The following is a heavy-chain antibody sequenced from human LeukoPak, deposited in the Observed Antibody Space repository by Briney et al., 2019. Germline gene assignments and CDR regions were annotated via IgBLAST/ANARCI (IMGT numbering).Heavy chain of an antibody. Sequence: GGSLRLSCAASGFTFSNYAMSWVRQAPGKGLGWVSSISDSGSDTYYVDSVKGRFTISKDNSKNTLYLQMNSLKAEDTAVYYCAKRVPYSSSSVYFDYWGQGTLVTVSS. J-gene: IGHJ4*02. CDR3: AKRVPYSSSSVYFDY. D-gene: IGHD6-6*01. CDR1: GFTFSNYA. V-gene: IGHV3-23*01. CDR2: ISDSGSDT.